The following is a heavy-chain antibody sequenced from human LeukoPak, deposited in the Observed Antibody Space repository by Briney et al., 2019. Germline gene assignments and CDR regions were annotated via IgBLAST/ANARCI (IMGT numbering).Heavy chain of an antibody. CDR1: GFTFGDYA. D-gene: IGHD6-13*01. CDR2: IRSKAYGGTT. CDR3: TRDRTSSWYLFGY. V-gene: IGHV3-49*04. J-gene: IGHJ4*02. Sequence: GGSLRLSCTASGFTFGDYAMSLVRQAPGKGLEWVGFIRSKAYGGTTEYAASVKGRFTISRDDSKSIAYLQMNSLKTEDTAVYYCTRDRTSSWYLFGYWGQGTLVTVSS.